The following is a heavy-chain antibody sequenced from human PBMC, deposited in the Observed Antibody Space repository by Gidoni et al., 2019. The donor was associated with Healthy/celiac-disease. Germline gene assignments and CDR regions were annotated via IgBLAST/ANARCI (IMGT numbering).Heavy chain of an antibody. CDR3: AREGKGSYNWFDP. D-gene: IGHD5-18*01. J-gene: IGHJ5*02. Sequence: QVQLVESGGGVVQPGRSLRLSCAASGFTFSSYAMHWVRQAPGKGLEWVAVISYDGSNKYYADSVKGRFTISRDNSKNTLYLQMNSLRAEDTAVYYCAREGKGSYNWFDPWGQGTLVTVSS. CDR1: GFTFSSYA. CDR2: ISYDGSNK. V-gene: IGHV3-30-3*01.